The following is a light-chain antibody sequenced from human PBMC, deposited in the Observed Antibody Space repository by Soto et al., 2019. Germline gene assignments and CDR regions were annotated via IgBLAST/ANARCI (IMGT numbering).Light chain of an antibody. CDR1: QSVSSSY. CDR3: QQYGSSPP. V-gene: IGKV3-20*01. CDR2: GAS. Sequence: EIVLTQSPGTLSLSPGERATLSCRASQSVSSSYLAWYQQKPGQAPRLLIYGASNRATGIPDRFSGSGSGTDFTLTISRLEPEDFAVYYCQQYGSSPPFGGGTKVDIK. J-gene: IGKJ4*01.